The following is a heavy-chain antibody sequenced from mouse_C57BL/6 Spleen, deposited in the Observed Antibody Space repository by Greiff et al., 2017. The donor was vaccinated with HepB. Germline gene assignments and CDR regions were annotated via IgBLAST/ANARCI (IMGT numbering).Heavy chain of an antibody. CDR1: GYSITSGYY. CDR3: ARGGDWFAY. J-gene: IGHJ3*01. D-gene: IGHD2-13*01. V-gene: IGHV3-6*01. CDR2: ISYDGSN. Sequence: ESGPGLVKPSQSLSLTCSVTGYSITSGYYWNWIRQFPGNKLEWMGYISYDGSNNYNPSLKNRISITRDTSKNQFFLKLNSVTTEDTATYYCARGGDWFAYWGQWTLVTVSA.